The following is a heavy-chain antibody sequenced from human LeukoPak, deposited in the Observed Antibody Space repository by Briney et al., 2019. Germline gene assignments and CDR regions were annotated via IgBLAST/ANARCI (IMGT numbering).Heavy chain of an antibody. J-gene: IGHJ5*02. Sequence: SETLSLTCTVSGGSGSSGSYYWSWLRQPPGKGLEWIGYIYYSGSTNYNPSLKSRVTISVDTSKNQFSLKLSSVTAADTAVYYCAREPLRAESRWFDPWGQGSLVTVSS. CDR2: IYYSGST. CDR3: AREPLRAESRWFDP. D-gene: IGHD1-26*01. V-gene: IGHV4-61*01. CDR1: GGSGSSGSYY.